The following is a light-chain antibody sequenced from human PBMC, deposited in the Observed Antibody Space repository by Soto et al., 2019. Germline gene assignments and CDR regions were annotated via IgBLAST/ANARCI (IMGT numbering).Light chain of an antibody. Sequence: QSVLTQPPSASGSPGQSVTISCTGTSSDVGGYNYVSWYQQHPGKAPKLMIYEVSKRPSGVPDRFSGSKSGNTASLTVSGLQAEDEADYYCISYAGSNLLYVFGTGTKVPVL. CDR3: ISYAGSNLLYV. CDR2: EVS. CDR1: SSDVGGYNY. J-gene: IGLJ1*01. V-gene: IGLV2-8*01.